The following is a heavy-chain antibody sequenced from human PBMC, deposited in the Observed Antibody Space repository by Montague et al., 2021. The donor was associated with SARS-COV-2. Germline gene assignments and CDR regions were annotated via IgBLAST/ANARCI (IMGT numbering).Heavy chain of an antibody. J-gene: IGHJ4*02. D-gene: IGHD3-9*01. Sequence: SLRLSCAASGFTFSSYSMNWVRQAPGKGLEWASYISSSSSTIYYADPVKGRFTISRDNAKNSLYLQMNSLRDEDTAVYYCARARRDYGILTGYIHLYYFDYWGQGTLVTVSS. CDR3: ARARRDYGILTGYIHLYYFDY. CDR1: GFTFSSYS. V-gene: IGHV3-48*02. CDR2: ISSSSSTI.